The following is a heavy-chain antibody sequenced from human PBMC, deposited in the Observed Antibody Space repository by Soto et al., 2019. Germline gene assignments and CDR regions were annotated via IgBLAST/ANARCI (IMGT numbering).Heavy chain of an antibody. CDR2: INHSGST. Sequence: SETLSLTCAVYGGSFSGYYWSWIRQPPGKGLEWIGEINHSGSTNYNPSLKSRVTISVDTSKNQFSLKLGSVTAADTAVYYCARGKPYYDFWSGYYSFDYWGQGTLVTVSS. V-gene: IGHV4-34*01. D-gene: IGHD3-3*01. CDR3: ARGKPYYDFWSGYYSFDY. CDR1: GGSFSGYY. J-gene: IGHJ4*02.